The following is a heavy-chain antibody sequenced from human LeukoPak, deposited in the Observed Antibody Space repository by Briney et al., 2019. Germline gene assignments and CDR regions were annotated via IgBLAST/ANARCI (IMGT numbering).Heavy chain of an antibody. J-gene: IGHJ4*02. D-gene: IGHD2-2*01. V-gene: IGHV4-59*01. Sequence: SETLSLTCTVSGGSISSYYWSWIRQPPGKGLEYIGYIYYSGSTNYNPSLKSRVTISVDTSKNQFSLKLSSVTAADTAVYYCARAGTYCSSTSCYVYFDYWGQGTLVTVSS. CDR3: ARAGTYCSSTSCYVYFDY. CDR2: IYYSGST. CDR1: GGSISSYY.